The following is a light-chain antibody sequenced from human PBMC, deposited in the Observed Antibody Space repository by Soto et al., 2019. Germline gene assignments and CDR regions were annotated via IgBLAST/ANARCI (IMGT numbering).Light chain of an antibody. V-gene: IGLV4-69*01. J-gene: IGLJ2*01. CDR1: SGLSSYA. Sequence: QLVLTQSPSASASLGASVKLTCTLSSGLSSYAIAWHQQQPEKGPRYLMKLNSDGSHNKGDGIPDRFSGSSSGAERYLTISSLQSEDEADYYCQTWGTGIQVFGGGTKLTVL. CDR3: QTWGTGIQV. CDR2: LNSDGSH.